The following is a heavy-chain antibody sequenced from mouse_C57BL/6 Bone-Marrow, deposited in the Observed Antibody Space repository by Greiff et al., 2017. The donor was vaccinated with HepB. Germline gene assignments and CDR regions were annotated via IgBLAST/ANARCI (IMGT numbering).Heavy chain of an antibody. CDR1: GYTFTSYG. V-gene: IGHV1-81*01. CDR2: IYPRSGNT. J-gene: IGHJ3*01. D-gene: IGHD2-4*01. Sequence: VQLQQSGAELARPGASVKLSCKASGYTFTSYGISWVKQSTGQGLEWIGEIYPRSGNTYYNEKFKGKATLTADKSSSTAYMELRSLTSEDSAVYFCARKGVYYDYNAWFAYWGQGTLVTVSA. CDR3: ARKGVYYDYNAWFAY.